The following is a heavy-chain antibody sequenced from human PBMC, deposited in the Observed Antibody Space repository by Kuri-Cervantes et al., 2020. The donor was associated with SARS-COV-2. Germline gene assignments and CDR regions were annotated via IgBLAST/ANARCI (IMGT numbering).Heavy chain of an antibody. V-gene: IGHV4-59*01. D-gene: IGHD1-1*01. Sequence: ESLKISCTVSGGSISSYYWSWIRQPPGKGLEWIGYIYYSGSTNYNPSHKSRVTISVDTSKNQFSLKLSSVTAADTAVYYCARENWNYFDYWGQGTLVTVSS. J-gene: IGHJ4*02. CDR3: ARENWNYFDY. CDR1: GGSISSYY. CDR2: IYYSGST.